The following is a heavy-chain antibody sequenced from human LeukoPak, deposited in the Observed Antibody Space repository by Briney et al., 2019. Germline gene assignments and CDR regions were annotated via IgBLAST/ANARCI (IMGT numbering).Heavy chain of an antibody. CDR2: ISGSGGST. D-gene: IGHD4-17*01. CDR3: AKVFYGDYAGFDY. J-gene: IGHJ4*02. Sequence: GGPLNFSGAAAGFTFSSIPWGWVAQAQGKGLEGFSAISGSGGSTYYADSVKGRFTISRDNSKNTLYLQMNSLRAEDTAVYYCAKVFYGDYAGFDYWGQGTLVTVSS. CDR1: GFTFSSIP. V-gene: IGHV3-23*01.